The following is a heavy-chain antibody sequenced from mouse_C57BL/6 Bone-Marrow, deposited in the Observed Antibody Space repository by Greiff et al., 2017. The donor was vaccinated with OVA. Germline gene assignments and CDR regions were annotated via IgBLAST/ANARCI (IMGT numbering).Heavy chain of an antibody. J-gene: IGHJ2*01. Sequence: QVQLQQPGAELVKPGDSVKLSCKASGYTFTSYWIQWVKQRPGQGLEWIGEIDPSDSYNNYNQKLKGKATLTVDTSSSTAYMQLSSLTSEDSAVYYCARRGSIYVKYFDYWGQGTTLTVSS. CDR3: ARRGSIYVKYFDY. CDR1: GYTFTSYW. CDR2: IDPSDSYN. D-gene: IGHD1-1*01. V-gene: IGHV1-50*01.